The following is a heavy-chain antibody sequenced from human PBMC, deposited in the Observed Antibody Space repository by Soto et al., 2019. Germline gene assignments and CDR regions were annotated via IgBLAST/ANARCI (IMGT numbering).Heavy chain of an antibody. V-gene: IGHV4-4*02. Sequence: SETLSLTCAVSGGSISSLNWWIWVRQPPGKGLEWIGEIYHTGTTNYNPSLRSRVTISVGNSRDQFSLDLNSVTPADTAVYYCARAQRRYTHPEYWGQGTLVTVSS. CDR2: IYHTGTT. CDR3: ARAQRRYTHPEY. CDR1: GGSISSLNW. J-gene: IGHJ4*02. D-gene: IGHD3-16*02.